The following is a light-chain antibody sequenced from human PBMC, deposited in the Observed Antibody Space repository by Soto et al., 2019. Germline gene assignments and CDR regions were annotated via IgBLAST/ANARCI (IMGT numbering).Light chain of an antibody. CDR3: QQCGGSPLFT. CDR1: QSVSSSY. J-gene: IGKJ3*01. CDR2: GAS. Sequence: EIVLTQSPGTLSLSPGERATLSCRASQSVSSSYLAWYQQKPGQAPRLLIYGASSRATGIPDRFSDSGSGTDFTLTISRLEPEDVAVYYCQQCGGSPLFTFGPGTKVDIK. V-gene: IGKV3-20*01.